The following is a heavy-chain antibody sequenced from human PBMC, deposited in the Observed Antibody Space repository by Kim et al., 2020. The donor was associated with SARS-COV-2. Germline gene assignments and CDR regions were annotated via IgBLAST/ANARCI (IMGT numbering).Heavy chain of an antibody. J-gene: IGHJ5*02. CDR3: ARSYCGGDCSSGPWLDL. Sequence: VKGRFTISRDNAKNSLYLQVYSLRAEDTAVYYCARSYCGGDCSSGPWLDLCGQGTLVTVSS. D-gene: IGHD2-21*02. V-gene: IGHV3-48*03.